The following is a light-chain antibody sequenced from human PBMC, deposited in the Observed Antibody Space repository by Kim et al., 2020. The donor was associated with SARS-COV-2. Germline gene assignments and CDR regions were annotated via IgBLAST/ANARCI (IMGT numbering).Light chain of an antibody. CDR2: DAS. Sequence: DIQMTQSPSSLSAYVGDRVTITCQASQDISKYLNWYQQKPGKVPKFLIYDASNLETGVPSRFSGSGSGTDFSLTISSLQPEDVATYYCQQYDTVPITFGQGTRLEIK. V-gene: IGKV1-33*01. J-gene: IGKJ5*01. CDR3: QQYDTVPIT. CDR1: QDISKY.